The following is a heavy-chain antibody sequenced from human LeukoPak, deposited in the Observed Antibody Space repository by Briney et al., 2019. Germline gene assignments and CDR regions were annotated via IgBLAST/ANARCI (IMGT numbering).Heavy chain of an antibody. V-gene: IGHV5-51*01. CDR1: GYSFTSYW. D-gene: IGHD3-10*01. CDR2: IYPGDSDT. CDR3: ARLSMVRGVIRWFDP. J-gene: IGHJ5*02. Sequence: PGESLKISCKGSGYSFTSYWIGWVRQMPGKGLEWMGIIYPGDSDTRYSPSFQGQVTISADKSISTAYLQWSSLKASDTAMYYCARLSMVRGVIRWFDPWGRGTLVTVSS.